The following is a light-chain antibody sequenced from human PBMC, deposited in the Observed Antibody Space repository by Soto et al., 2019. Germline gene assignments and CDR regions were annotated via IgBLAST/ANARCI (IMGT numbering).Light chain of an antibody. Sequence: EIVLTQSPATLSLSPGARATLSCRASQRINRYLAWYQHKPGQAPRLLIYGASSRATGIPDRFSGSGSGTDFTLTISRLEPEDSAVYYCQQHGTTFGQGTKVDI. J-gene: IGKJ1*01. CDR2: GAS. CDR3: QQHGTT. V-gene: IGKV3-20*01. CDR1: QRINRY.